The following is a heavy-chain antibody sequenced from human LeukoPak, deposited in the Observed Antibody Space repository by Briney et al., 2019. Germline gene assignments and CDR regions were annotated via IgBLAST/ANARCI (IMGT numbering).Heavy chain of an antibody. D-gene: IGHD6-13*01. J-gene: IGHJ4*02. Sequence: ASVKVSCKASGYTFTGYYMHWVQQAPGQGLEWMGWINPNSGGTNYAQKFQGWVTMTRDTSISTAYMELSRLRSDDTAVYYCAREKEGSSWPNFDYWGQGTLVTVSS. CDR2: INPNSGGT. V-gene: IGHV1-2*04. CDR3: AREKEGSSWPNFDY. CDR1: GYTFTGYY.